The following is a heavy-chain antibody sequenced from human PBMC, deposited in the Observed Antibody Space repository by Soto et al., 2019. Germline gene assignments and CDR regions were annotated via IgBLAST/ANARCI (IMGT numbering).Heavy chain of an antibody. CDR3: AKVAGIFYYYYMDV. Sequence: QVQLVESGGGVVQPGRSLRLSCAASGFTFSSYGMHWVRQAPGKGLEWVAVISYDGSNKYYADSVKGRFTISRDNSKNTLYLQMNSLRAEDTAVYYCAKVAGIFYYYYMDVWGKGTTVTVSS. V-gene: IGHV3-30*18. D-gene: IGHD2-15*01. CDR2: ISYDGSNK. CDR1: GFTFSSYG. J-gene: IGHJ6*03.